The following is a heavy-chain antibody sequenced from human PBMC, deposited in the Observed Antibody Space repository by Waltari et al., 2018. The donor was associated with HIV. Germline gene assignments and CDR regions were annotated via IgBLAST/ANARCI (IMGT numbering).Heavy chain of an antibody. V-gene: IGHV4-39*01. CDR3: ARLLDYNFFDF. CDR2: IYYSGST. CDR1: GGSISRNNYY. J-gene: IGHJ4*02. Sequence: QLQLQESGPGLVKPSETLSLTCTVSGGSISRNNYYWGWIRQPTGKGLEWIGTIYYSGSTYYNPSLKSRFTVSVDTSKNQFSLKVSSVTAADTAVYFCARLLDYNFFDFWGQGILVTVSS. D-gene: IGHD1-1*01.